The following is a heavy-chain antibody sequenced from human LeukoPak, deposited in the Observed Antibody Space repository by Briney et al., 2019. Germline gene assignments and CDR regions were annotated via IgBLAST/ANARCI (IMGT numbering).Heavy chain of an antibody. J-gene: IGHJ4*02. V-gene: IGHV4-30-4*01. D-gene: IGHD5-18*01. CDR3: AKRTAPQPFDY. CDR2: IYYSGST. Sequence: PSETLSLTCTVSGGSISSGDYYWSWIRQPPGKGLEWIGYIYYSGSTYYNPSLKSRVTISVDTSKNQFSLKLSSVTAADTAVYYCAKRTAPQPFDYWGQGTLVTVSS. CDR1: GGSISSGDYY.